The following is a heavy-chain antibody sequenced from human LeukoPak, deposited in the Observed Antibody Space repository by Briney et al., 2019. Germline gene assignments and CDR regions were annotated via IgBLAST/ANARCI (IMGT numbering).Heavy chain of an antibody. J-gene: IGHJ4*02. CDR2: ISNSGSTI. CDR1: GFTFSSYE. CDR3: ARGWPYY. V-gene: IGHV3-48*03. D-gene: IGHD2-15*01. Sequence: GGSLRLSCAASGFTFSSYEMDWVRQAPGKGLEWVSYISNSGSTIYYADSVKGRFTISRDNAKTSLYLQMSSLSAEETVVYYCARGWPYYWGQGTLVSVSS.